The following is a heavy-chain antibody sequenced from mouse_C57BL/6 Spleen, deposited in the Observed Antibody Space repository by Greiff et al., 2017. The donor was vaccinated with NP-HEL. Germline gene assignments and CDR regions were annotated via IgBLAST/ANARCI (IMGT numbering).Heavy chain of an antibody. CDR1: GYTFTSYW. CDR2: IHPNSGST. J-gene: IGHJ2*01. D-gene: IGHD3-3*01. V-gene: IGHV1-64*01. Sequence: VQLQQPGAELVKPGASVKLSCKASGYTFTSYWMHWVKQRPGQGLEWIGMIHPNSGSTNYNEKFKSKATLTVDKSSSTAYMQLSSLTSEDSAVYYCAREVGQGHFDYWGQGTTLTVSS. CDR3: AREVGQGHFDY.